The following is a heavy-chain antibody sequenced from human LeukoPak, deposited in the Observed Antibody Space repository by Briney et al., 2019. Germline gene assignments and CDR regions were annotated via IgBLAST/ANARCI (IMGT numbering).Heavy chain of an antibody. CDR2: ISGSGGST. CDR3: AREEGPYVVSSTYFDY. CDR1: GFTFSSYA. J-gene: IGHJ4*02. D-gene: IGHD2-2*01. V-gene: IGHV3-23*01. Sequence: PGGSLRLSCAASGFTFSSYAMSWVRQAPGKGLDWVSGISGSGGSTYYADSVKGRFTISRDNSKNTLYLQMNSLRAEDTAVYYCAREEGPYVVSSTYFDYWGQGTLVTVSS.